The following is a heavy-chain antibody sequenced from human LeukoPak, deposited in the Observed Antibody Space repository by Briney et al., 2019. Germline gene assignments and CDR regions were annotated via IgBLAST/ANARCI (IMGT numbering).Heavy chain of an antibody. Sequence: ASVKVSCKASGYTFTSYGISWVRQAPGQGLEWMGWISAYNGNTNYAQKLQGRVTMTTDTSTSTAYMELRSLRSDDTAVYFCARPIEHGDSAAFDIWGQGTMVTVSS. J-gene: IGHJ3*02. CDR2: ISAYNGNT. V-gene: IGHV1-18*01. CDR3: ARPIEHGDSAAFDI. CDR1: GYTFTSYG. D-gene: IGHD4-17*01.